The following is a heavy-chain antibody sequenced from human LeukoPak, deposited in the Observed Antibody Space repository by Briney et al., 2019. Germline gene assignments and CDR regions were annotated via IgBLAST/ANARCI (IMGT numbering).Heavy chain of an antibody. CDR1: GFTFSSYA. D-gene: IGHD6-13*01. Sequence: PGGSLRLSCAASGFTFSSYATHWVRQAPGKGLEWVAVISYDGATTYYADSVKGRFTISRDNSKNTLYLQMNSLRAEDTAMYYCARGSSSWYPIEHWGQGTLVTVSS. V-gene: IGHV3-30*01. CDR2: ISYDGATT. J-gene: IGHJ1*01. CDR3: ARGSSSWYPIEH.